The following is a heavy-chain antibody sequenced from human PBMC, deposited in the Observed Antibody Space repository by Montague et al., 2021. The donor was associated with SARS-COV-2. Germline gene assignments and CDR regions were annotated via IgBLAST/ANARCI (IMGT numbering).Heavy chain of an antibody. CDR1: GASISSSYS. D-gene: IGHD5-12*01. CDR2: IYFSGTT. Sequence: SETLSLTCTGSGASISSSYSWGSIRQPSGKGLEWIGSIYFSGTTXYNPSLESRVTISEDSSRRQFSLKMNFVTAADTAVYFCARRHSGGWFAGTTCYGSAFDYGGQGTLVTVSA. J-gene: IGHJ4*02. CDR3: ARRHSGGWFAGTTCYGSAFDY. V-gene: IGHV4-39*01.